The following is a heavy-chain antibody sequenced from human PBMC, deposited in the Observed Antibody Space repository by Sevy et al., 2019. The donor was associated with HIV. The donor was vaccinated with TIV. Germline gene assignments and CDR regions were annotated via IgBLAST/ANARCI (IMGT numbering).Heavy chain of an antibody. D-gene: IGHD2-15*01. CDR2: ISASGGTT. V-gene: IGHV3-23*01. Sequence: GGSLRLSCAASGFTFSNYAMSWVRQAPGKGLEWVSAISASGGTTFFADSVKGRFTISRDKSKSTLYLQMKSLRAEDTAVYYCARVGYCRGGTCFSGFYYAMDVWGQGTTVTVSS. J-gene: IGHJ6*02. CDR3: ARVGYCRGGTCFSGFYYAMDV. CDR1: GFTFSNYA.